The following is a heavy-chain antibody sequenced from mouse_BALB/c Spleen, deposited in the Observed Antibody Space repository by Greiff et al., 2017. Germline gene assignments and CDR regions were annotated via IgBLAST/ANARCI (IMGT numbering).Heavy chain of an antibody. J-gene: IGHJ4*01. CDR2: ISTSYGDA. CDR3: ARGDRYDGRVAMDY. D-gene: IGHD2-14*01. Sequence: QVQLQQSGAELVRPGVSVKISCKGSGYTFTDYAMHWVKQSHAKSLEWIGVISTSYGDASYNQKFKGKATMTVDKSSSTAYMELARLTSEDSAIYYCARGDRYDGRVAMDYWGQGTSVTVSS. CDR1: GYTFTDYA. V-gene: IGHV1S137*01.